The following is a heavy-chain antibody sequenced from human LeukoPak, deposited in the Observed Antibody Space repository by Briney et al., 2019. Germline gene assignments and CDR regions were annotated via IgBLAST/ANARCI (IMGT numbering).Heavy chain of an antibody. CDR2: IGGSGDRT. Sequence: GGSLRLSCAASGFTFSSYWMSWVRQAPGKGLEWVSGIGGSGDRTYYADSVKGRFSISRDNSKNTLYLQINSLRVEDTAVYYCAKDMRMASFEHWGRGTQVTVSS. CDR3: AKDMRMASFEH. CDR1: GFTFSSYW. J-gene: IGHJ4*02. D-gene: IGHD5-24*01. V-gene: IGHV3-23*01.